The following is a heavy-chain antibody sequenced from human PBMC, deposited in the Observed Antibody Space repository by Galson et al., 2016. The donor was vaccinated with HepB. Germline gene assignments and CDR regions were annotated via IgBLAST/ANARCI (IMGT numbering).Heavy chain of an antibody. CDR3: ASYCSGSSCSYQYYGMAV. D-gene: IGHD2-15*01. V-gene: IGHV5-10-1*01. Sequence: QSGAEVKKPGESLRISCKGSGYTFTSYWISWVRQMPGKGLGWMGRIDPSDSYTDYSPSFQGHVTISADKSISTAYLQWSSLRASDTAMYYCASYCSGSSCSYQYYGMAVWGQGTTVTVPS. CDR2: IDPSDSYT. J-gene: IGHJ6*02. CDR1: GYTFTSYW.